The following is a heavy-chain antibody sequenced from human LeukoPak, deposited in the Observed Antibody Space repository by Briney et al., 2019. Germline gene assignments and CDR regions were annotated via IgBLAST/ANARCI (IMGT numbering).Heavy chain of an antibody. CDR3: ARGSPIVTTNGYFNY. Sequence: PSETLSLTCAVYGGSFIGYYWSWIRQPPGKGLEWIGEIINSGITNYNPSLASRVTISVDTSKSQFSLKLSSVTAADTAVYYCARGSPIVTTNGYFNYWGQGTLVTVSS. CDR1: GGSFIGYY. CDR2: IINSGIT. D-gene: IGHD5-12*01. V-gene: IGHV4-34*01. J-gene: IGHJ4*01.